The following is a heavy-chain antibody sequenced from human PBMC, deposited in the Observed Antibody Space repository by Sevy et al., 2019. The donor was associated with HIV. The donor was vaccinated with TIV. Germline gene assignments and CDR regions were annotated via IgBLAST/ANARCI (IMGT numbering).Heavy chain of an antibody. CDR1: DGSISPYY. D-gene: IGHD3-22*01. CDR2: IYYTGST. CDR3: ARRDSNRYYSI. Sequence: SETLSLTCSVSDGSISPYYWSWIRQPPGEGLEWIGYIYYTGSTNYSPSLKSRVTISVDTSKSQFSLRLSSVTAADTAVYYCARRDSNRYYSIWGQGTQVTVSS. V-gene: IGHV4-59*12. J-gene: IGHJ4*02.